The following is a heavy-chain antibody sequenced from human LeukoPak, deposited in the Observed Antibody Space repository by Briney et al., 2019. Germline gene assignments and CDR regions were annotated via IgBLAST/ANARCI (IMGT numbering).Heavy chain of an antibody. CDR2: IKQDGSEK. J-gene: IGHJ4*02. V-gene: IGHV3-7*01. Sequence: GGSLRLSCAASGITLSVYWMSWVRQAPGKGLEWVANIKQDGSEKYYRDSVQGRFTISRDNAKNSLYLQMNSLRAENTAVYYCARSGSGYFDYWGQGSLVTVSS. CDR1: GITLSVYW. CDR3: ARSGSGYFDY.